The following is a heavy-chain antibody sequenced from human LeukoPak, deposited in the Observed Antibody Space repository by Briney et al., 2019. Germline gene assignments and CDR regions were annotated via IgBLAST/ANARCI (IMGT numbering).Heavy chain of an antibody. CDR3: ARGMNGTTGTTASYFDY. CDR2: IYHSGST. CDR1: GYSISSGYY. V-gene: IGHV4-38-2*01. J-gene: IGHJ4*02. Sequence: SETLSLTCAVSGYSISSGYYWGWIRQPPGKGLEWIGSIYHSGSTIYNPSLKSRVTISVDTSKNQFSLKLSSVTAADTAVYYCARGMNGTTGTTASYFDYWGQGTLVTVSS. D-gene: IGHD1-1*01.